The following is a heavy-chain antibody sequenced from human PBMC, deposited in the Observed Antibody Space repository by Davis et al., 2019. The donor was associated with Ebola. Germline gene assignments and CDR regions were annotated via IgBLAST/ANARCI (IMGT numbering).Heavy chain of an antibody. CDR3: NGVVIIRGSWFDP. CDR2: INHSGST. Sequence: SETLSLTCAVYGRSFSGYYWSWIRQPPGKGLEWIGEINHSGSTNYNPSLKSRVTISVDTSKNQFSLKLSSVTAADTAVYYCNGVVIIRGSWFDPWGQGTLVTVSS. J-gene: IGHJ5*02. D-gene: IGHD3-3*01. V-gene: IGHV4-34*01. CDR1: GRSFSGYY.